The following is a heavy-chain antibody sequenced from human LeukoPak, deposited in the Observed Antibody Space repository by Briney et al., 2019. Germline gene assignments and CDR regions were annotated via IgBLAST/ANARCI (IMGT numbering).Heavy chain of an antibody. J-gene: IGHJ3*02. CDR2: IKQDGSEK. CDR3: ARDKLGTSWNDAFDI. D-gene: IGHD2-2*01. Sequence: PGGSLTLSCAASGFTFSNYLMSWVRPAPGKGLEWVGNIKQDGSEKYYVESVKGRFTISRDNAKTSLYLQMNSMRAEDTAVYYCARDKLGTSWNDAFDIWGQGTMVTVSS. V-gene: IGHV3-7*01. CDR1: GFTFSNYL.